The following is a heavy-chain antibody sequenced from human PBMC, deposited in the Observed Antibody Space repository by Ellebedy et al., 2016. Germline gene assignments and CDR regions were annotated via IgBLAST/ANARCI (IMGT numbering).Heavy chain of an antibody. CDR2: IHPDGSEK. CDR1: GFTFSTYW. CDR3: AREVSSGWYYFDN. J-gene: IGHJ4*02. Sequence: GGSLRLXXAASGFTFSTYWMSWVRQAPGKGLEWVANIHPDGSEKSYVDSVKGRFTISRDNSKNTLYLQMNSLRAEDTAVYYCAREVSSGWYYFDNWGQGSLVTVSS. V-gene: IGHV3-7*01. D-gene: IGHD6-19*01.